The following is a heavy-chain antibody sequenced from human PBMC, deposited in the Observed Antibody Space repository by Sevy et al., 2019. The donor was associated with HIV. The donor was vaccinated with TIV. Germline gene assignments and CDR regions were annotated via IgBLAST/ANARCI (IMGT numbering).Heavy chain of an antibody. CDR3: ARNSTGHSFDY. CDR1: GGSMSGSHYY. V-gene: IGHV4-39*01. CDR2: VYYSVST. Sequence: SETLSLTCTVSGGSMSGSHYYWGWIRRPPGKGLEWIGSVYYSVSTHYNPSLKSRVTISVDTSKSLLSLELTSVIATDTAVYYCARNSTGHSFDYWGHGTLVTVSS. J-gene: IGHJ4*01. D-gene: IGHD3-22*01.